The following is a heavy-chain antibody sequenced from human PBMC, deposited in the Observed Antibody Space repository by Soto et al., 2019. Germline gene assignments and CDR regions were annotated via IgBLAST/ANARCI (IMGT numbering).Heavy chain of an antibody. V-gene: IGHV3-11*01. CDR3: AGRDCSISSCSNFYYYYMDV. Sequence: QVNLEESGGGLVTPGGSLRLSCVASGFAFSNSYMSWIRQAPGRRPEWVSFIDTRGSTMTADSVKGRFTISRDNAKNTVYLHMSTMTVEDTAVYYCAGRDCSISSCSNFYYYYMDVWGRGTTVTVAS. CDR2: IDTRGST. CDR1: GFAFSNSY. D-gene: IGHD2-15*01. J-gene: IGHJ6*03.